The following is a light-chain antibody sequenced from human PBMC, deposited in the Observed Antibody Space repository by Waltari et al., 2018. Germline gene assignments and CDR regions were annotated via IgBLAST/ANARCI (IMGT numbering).Light chain of an antibody. CDR2: EVS. V-gene: IGLV2-14*01. J-gene: IGLJ3*02. CDR3: SSSTSTSTPNWV. CDR1: SSDVGGYKY. Sequence: QSALTQPASVSGSPGQSIAISCTGTSSDVGGYKYVSWYQQHPGKAPKLMIYEVSTRPSGGSDRFSGSKSGNTASLTISGLQADDEADYYCSSSTSTSTPNWVFGGGTKLTVL.